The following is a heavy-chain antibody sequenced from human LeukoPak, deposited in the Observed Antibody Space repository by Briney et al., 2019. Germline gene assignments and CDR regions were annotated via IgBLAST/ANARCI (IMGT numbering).Heavy chain of an antibody. V-gene: IGHV3-11*05. D-gene: IGHD1-26*01. CDR3: VRDYSGGVGASDY. Sequence: GGSLRLSCAASGFPFSDYYMSWIRQAPGKGLEWVSFIISSSSYTNYADSVKGRFTISRDNAKNSLFLQMNSLRAEDTAVYYCVRDYSGGVGASDYWGQGTLVTVSS. CDR1: GFPFSDYY. CDR2: IISSSSYT. J-gene: IGHJ4*02.